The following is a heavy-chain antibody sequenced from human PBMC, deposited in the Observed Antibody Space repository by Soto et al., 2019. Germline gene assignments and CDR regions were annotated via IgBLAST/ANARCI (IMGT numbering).Heavy chain of an antibody. CDR2: IXXXGXT. J-gene: IGHJ5*02. D-gene: IGHD1-26*01. CDR3: ARYSGRNSYNWFGP. V-gene: IGHV4-59*01. Sequence: SLTCTVGDGCSCSYSWSWIRKHPGTGLEWXGXIXXXGXTXXXPXXXXRVTISLDTSKNHSSLKLSSVTAADTPVYFCARYSGRNSYNWFGPWGQGTLGSVSS. CDR1: DGCSCSYS.